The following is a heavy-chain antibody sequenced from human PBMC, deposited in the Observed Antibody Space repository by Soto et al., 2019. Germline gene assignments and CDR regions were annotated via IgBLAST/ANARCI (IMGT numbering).Heavy chain of an antibody. CDR3: ARMSGTYYVPDY. CDR2: IYHSGST. J-gene: IGHJ4*02. D-gene: IGHD1-26*01. CDR1: NASITSSGYY. Sequence: QVQLQESGPRLVEASQTLSLTCTVSNASITSSGYYWSWVRQPPGKRLEWIGYIYHSGSTFYSPSLQSRLTRSVDTSKNQCSRTLRTVTAADTAVYHCARMSGTYYVPDYWGQGTLVTVSS. V-gene: IGHV4-31*03.